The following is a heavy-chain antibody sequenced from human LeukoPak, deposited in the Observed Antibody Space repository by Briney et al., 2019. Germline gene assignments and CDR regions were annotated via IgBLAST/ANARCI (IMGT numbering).Heavy chain of an antibody. D-gene: IGHD3-22*01. J-gene: IGHJ4*02. CDR1: GGSVSSGSYY. V-gene: IGHV4-61*01. CDR3: ARGYYYDSSGRLSY. Sequence: SETLSLTCTVSGGSVSSGSYYWSWIRQPPGKGLEWIGYIYYSGSTNYNPPLKSRVTISVDTSKNQFSLKLSSVTAADTAVYYCARGYYYDSSGRLSYWGQGTLVTVSS. CDR2: IYYSGST.